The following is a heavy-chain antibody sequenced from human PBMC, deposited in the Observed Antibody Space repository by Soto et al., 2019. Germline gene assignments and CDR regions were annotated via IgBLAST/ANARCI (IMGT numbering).Heavy chain of an antibody. CDR2: IRPDGSEE. J-gene: IGHJ4*03. CDR1: EFTFSSFW. V-gene: IGHV3-7*01. CDR3: ARDHMPSWSTMDY. D-gene: IGHD1-26*01. Sequence: GGSLRLSCAASEFTFSSFWISWVRQAPGKGLEWVANIRPDGSEEFYVDSVKGRFSISRDNAKNLVHLEMNSLRAEDTGIYYCARDHMPSWSTMDYWGEGIPVTVSS.